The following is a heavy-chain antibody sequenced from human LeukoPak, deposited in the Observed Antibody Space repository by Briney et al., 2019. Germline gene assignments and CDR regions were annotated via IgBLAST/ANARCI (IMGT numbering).Heavy chain of an antibody. CDR1: GFTFRDYL. Sequence: GGSPRLSCSASGFTFRDYLMSWFRQVPGKGLEWVSFIDTSGSSQYYTDSVQGRFTISRDNARNSLYLEMDSLRVEDTAVYYCVRASYSWKWGQGALVTVSS. CDR2: IDTSGSSQ. CDR3: VRASYSWK. D-gene: IGHD1-20*01. J-gene: IGHJ4*02. V-gene: IGHV3-11*01.